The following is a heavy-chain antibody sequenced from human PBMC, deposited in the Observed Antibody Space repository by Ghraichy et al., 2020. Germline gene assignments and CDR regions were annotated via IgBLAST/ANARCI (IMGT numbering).Heavy chain of an antibody. J-gene: IGHJ6*02. CDR1: DDSFSSRSHY. Sequence: SETQSLTCTVSDDSFSSRSHYWGWIRQSPGKGLDWIGSIYYSGSTYYNAPLKSRVIISLDTSKKQFSLRLNSVTAADTAVYFCVRLAYCGGDCLTYGMDVWGQGTTVIVSS. CDR2: IYYSGST. D-gene: IGHD2-21*02. CDR3: VRLAYCGGDCLTYGMDV. V-gene: IGHV4-39*01.